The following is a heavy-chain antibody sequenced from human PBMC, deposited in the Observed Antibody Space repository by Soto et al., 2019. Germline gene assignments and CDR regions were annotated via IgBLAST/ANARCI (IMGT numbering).Heavy chain of an antibody. CDR2: IYYSGST. V-gene: IGHV4-31*03. Sequence: ASETLSLTCTVSGGSISSGGYYWSWIRQHPGKGLEWIGYIYYSGSTYYNPSLKSRVTISVDTSKNQFSLKLSSVTAADTAVYYCARRWGPTFDFWGQGTLVTVSS. CDR3: ARRWGPTFDF. CDR1: GGSISSGGYY. J-gene: IGHJ4*02. D-gene: IGHD1-26*01.